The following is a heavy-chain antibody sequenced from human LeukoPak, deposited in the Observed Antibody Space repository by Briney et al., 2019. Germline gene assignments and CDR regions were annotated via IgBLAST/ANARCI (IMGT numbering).Heavy chain of an antibody. CDR2: IIPIFGTA. D-gene: IGHD2-2*01. Sequence: ASVKVSCKASGGTFSSYAISWVRQAPGQGLEWMGGIIPIFGTANYAQKFQGRVTITADESTSTAYMELSSLRSEDTAVYYCARDIVVVPAVHYYMDVWGKGTTVTVSS. V-gene: IGHV1-69*13. CDR3: ARDIVVVPAVHYYMDV. J-gene: IGHJ6*03. CDR1: GGTFSSYA.